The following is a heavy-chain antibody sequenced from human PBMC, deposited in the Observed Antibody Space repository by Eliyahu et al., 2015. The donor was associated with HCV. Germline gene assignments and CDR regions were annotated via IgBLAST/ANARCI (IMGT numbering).Heavy chain of an antibody. CDR2: MSWKSGTL. CDR1: GFRFNDYA. D-gene: IGHD1-7*01. J-gene: IGHJ6*02. Sequence: EVQLVESGGGLVQPGRSLRLSCAASGFRFNDYAMHWVRQAPGKGLEWVSGMSWKSGTLGYADSVKGRFTISRDNAKNSLYLQMNSLRAEDTALYYCACGNYYSPLGMDVWGQGTTVTVSS. CDR3: ACGNYYSPLGMDV. V-gene: IGHV3-9*01.